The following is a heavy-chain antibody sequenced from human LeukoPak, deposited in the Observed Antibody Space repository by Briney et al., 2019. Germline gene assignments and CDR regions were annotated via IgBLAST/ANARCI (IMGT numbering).Heavy chain of an antibody. Sequence: PGGSLRLSCAASGFTFSSYAMHWVRQAPGKGLEWVAVISYDGSNKYCADSVKGRFTISRDNSKNTLYLQMNSLRAEDTAVYYCARRAMTERGHSYGLDYWGQGTLVTVSS. CDR2: ISYDGSNK. CDR1: GFTFSSYA. V-gene: IGHV3-30*04. CDR3: ARRAMTERGHSYGLDY. J-gene: IGHJ4*02. D-gene: IGHD5-18*01.